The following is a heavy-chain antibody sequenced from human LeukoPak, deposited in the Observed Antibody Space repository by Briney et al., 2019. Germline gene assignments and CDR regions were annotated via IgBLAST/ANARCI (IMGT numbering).Heavy chain of an antibody. D-gene: IGHD4/OR15-4a*01. CDR1: GFTFSSYG. J-gene: IGHJ4*02. CDR3: ARANDY. Sequence: GRSLRLSCAASGFTFSSYGMHWVRQAPGKGLEWVAVIWYDGGNKYYADSVKGRFTISRDNSKNTLYLQMNRLRAEDTAVYYCARANDYWGQGTLVTVSS. V-gene: IGHV3-33*01. CDR2: IWYDGGNK.